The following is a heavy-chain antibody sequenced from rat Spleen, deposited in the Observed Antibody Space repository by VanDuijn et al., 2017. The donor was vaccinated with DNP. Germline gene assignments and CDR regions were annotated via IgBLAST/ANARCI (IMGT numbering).Heavy chain of an antibody. CDR1: GYTFTSYY. J-gene: IGHJ1*01. Sequence: QVQLQQSGAELAKPGSSVKISCKASGYTFTSYYISWIKQTTGQGLDYIGYTNTGSGGSNYKEKFKGKATLTVDKSSSTAFMQLSSLTPDDSAVYYCARRRLPYWYFDFWGPGTMVTVS. CDR3: ARRRLPYWYFDF. CDR2: TNTGSGGS. D-gene: IGHD1-4*01. V-gene: IGHV1-43*01.